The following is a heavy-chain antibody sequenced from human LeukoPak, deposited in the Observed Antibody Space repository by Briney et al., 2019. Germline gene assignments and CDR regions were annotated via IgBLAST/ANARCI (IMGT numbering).Heavy chain of an antibody. V-gene: IGHV3-20*04. Sequence: PGGSLRLSCAASGFTFDDYGMSWVRQAPGKGLEWVSGINWNGGSTGYADSVKGRFTISRDNAKNSLYLQMNSLRAEDTAVYYCAFWGSGSKIFDYWGQGTLVTVSS. CDR2: INWNGGST. CDR1: GFTFDDYG. CDR3: AFWGSGSKIFDY. D-gene: IGHD3-16*01. J-gene: IGHJ4*02.